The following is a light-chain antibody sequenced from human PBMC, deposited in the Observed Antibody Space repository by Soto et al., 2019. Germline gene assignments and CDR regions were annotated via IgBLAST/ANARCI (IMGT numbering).Light chain of an antibody. CDR2: DAS. CDR3: QQRSNCS. CDR1: QSVSSY. Sequence: EIVLTQSPATLSLSPGERATLSCRASQSVSSYLAWYQQKPGQAPRLLIYDASNRATGIPARFSGSGSGTDFTLTISSLEPEDFAVYYRQQRSNCSFGPGTKVDIK. V-gene: IGKV3-11*01. J-gene: IGKJ3*01.